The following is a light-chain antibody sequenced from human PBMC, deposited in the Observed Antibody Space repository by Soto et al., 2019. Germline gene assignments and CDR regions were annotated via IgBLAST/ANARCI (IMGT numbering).Light chain of an antibody. CDR2: GAS. Sequence: EIMMTQSPATLSVSPGERATLSCRASQSISSDLAWYQQKPGQAPRLLIYGASTRATGVPARVSGSGSGTEFTLTLSSLKSEDFAVYYCQQYKKWPGTCGQGTRVEIK. J-gene: IGKJ1*01. V-gene: IGKV3-15*01. CDR3: QQYKKWPGT. CDR1: QSISSD.